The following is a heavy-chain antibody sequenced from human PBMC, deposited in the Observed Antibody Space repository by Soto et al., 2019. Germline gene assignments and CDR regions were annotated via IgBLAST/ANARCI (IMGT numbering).Heavy chain of an antibody. CDR3: ARRLGSLPTANLDL. CDR1: GFPFGDYY. V-gene: IGHV3-11*06. J-gene: IGHJ2*01. Sequence: GGSLRLSCEAAGFPFGDYYRSWIRQSPERGLEWLSFLSSSSRFTKYADSVRGRFTISRDNAKNALYLQMNSPRAEDTAVYSCARRLGSLPTANLDLWGRGTLVTVSS. CDR2: LSSSSRFT. D-gene: IGHD1-1*01.